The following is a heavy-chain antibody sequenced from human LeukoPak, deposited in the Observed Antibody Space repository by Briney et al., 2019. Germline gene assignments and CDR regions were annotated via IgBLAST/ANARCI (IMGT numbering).Heavy chain of an antibody. J-gene: IGHJ3*02. Sequence: ASVKVSCKASGYTFTSYGISWVRQAPGQGLEWMGGIIPIFGTANYAQKFQGRVTITADKSTSTAYMELSSLRSEDTAVYYCARASGYSSSWYATDAFDIWGQGTMVTVSS. V-gene: IGHV1-69*06. CDR3: ARASGYSSSWYATDAFDI. D-gene: IGHD6-13*01. CDR1: GYTFTSYG. CDR2: IIPIFGTA.